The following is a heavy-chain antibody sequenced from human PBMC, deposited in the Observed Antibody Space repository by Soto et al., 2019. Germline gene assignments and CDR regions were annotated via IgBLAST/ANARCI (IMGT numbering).Heavy chain of an antibody. V-gene: IGHV5-51*01. CDR3: ARRGEYYDSPDNWFDP. CDR1: GYSFTSYW. Sequence: GESLKISCKGSGYSFTSYWIGWVRQMPGKGLEWMGIIYPGDSDTRYSPSFQGQVTISADKSISTAYLQWSSLKASDTAMYYCARRGEYYDSPDNWFDPWGQGTLVTVS. D-gene: IGHD3-22*01. J-gene: IGHJ5*02. CDR2: IYPGDSDT.